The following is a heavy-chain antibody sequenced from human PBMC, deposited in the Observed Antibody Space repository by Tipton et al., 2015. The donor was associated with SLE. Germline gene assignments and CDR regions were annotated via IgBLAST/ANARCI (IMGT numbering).Heavy chain of an antibody. J-gene: IGHJ4*02. CDR1: GGPISGADYY. CDR2: INHSGST. CDR3: ARHPRPMAAFDY. D-gene: IGHD5-24*01. V-gene: IGHV4-34*01. Sequence: LRLSCTVSGGPISGADYYWSWIRQVPGKGLEWIGEINHSGSTNYNPSLKSRITISVDTSKNQFSLRLSSVTAADTAVYHCARHPRPMAAFDYWGQGTLVTVSS.